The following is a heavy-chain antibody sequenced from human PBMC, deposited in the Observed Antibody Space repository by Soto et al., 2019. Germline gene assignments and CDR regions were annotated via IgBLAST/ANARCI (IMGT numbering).Heavy chain of an antibody. J-gene: IGHJ3*02. CDR3: ARGSHGTDAFDI. CDR2: IGTAGDT. D-gene: IGHD1-1*01. V-gene: IGHV3-13*01. CDR1: GFTFSSYD. Sequence: GGSLRLSCAASGFTFSSYDMHWVRQATGKGLEWVSAIGTAGDTYYPGSVKGRFTISRENAKNSLYLQMNSLRAGDTAVYYCARGSHGTDAFDIWGQGTMVTVSS.